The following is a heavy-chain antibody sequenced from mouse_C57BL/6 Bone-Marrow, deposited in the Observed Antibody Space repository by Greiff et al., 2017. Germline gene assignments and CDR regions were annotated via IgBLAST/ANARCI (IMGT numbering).Heavy chain of an antibody. CDR3: TRTTVVATPHFDY. J-gene: IGHJ2*01. V-gene: IGHV6-3*01. CDR2: IRLKSDNYAT. Sequence: EVKLVESGGGLVQPGGSMKLSCVASGFTFSNYWMNWVRQSPEKGLEWVAQIRLKSDNYATHYAESVKGRFTISRDDSKSSVYLQMNNLRAEDTGIYYCTRTTVVATPHFDYWGQGTTLTVSS. D-gene: IGHD1-1*01. CDR1: GFTFSNYW.